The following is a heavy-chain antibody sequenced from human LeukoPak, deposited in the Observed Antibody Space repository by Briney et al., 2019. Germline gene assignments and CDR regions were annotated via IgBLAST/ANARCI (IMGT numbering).Heavy chain of an antibody. CDR1: GGSISSYY. CDR3: ARAVGSGSFQTYYYYMDV. D-gene: IGHD3-10*01. J-gene: IGHJ6*03. Sequence: SETLSLTCTVSGGSISSYYWSWIRQPAGKGLEWIGRIYTSGGTNYNPSLKSRGTMSVDTSKNQFSLKLSSVTAADTAVYYCARAVGSGSFQTYYYYMDVWGKGTTVTISS. CDR2: IYTSGGT. V-gene: IGHV4-4*07.